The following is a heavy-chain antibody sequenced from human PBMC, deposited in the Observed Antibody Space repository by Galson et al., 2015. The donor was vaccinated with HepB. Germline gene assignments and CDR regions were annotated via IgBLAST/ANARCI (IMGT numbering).Heavy chain of an antibody. J-gene: IGHJ4*02. CDR2: ISSGGDST. CDR1: GFIFSSYG. V-gene: IGHV3-23*01. Sequence: SLRLSCAASGFIFSSYGMSWVRQAPGKGLEWVSAISSGGDSTYYADSVKGRFTISRDISKSTLYLQMNSLRADDTAVYYCAKLSGLPHYDYVWGTYRYTGYYFDYWGQGTLVTVPS. D-gene: IGHD3-16*02. CDR3: AKLSGLPHYDYVWGTYRYTGYYFDY.